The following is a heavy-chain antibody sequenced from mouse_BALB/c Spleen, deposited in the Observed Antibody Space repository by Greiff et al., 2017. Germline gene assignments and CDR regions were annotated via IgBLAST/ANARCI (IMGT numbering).Heavy chain of an antibody. CDR3: ARGIYYYGSSYDYYAMDY. CDR2: IWAGGST. CDR1: GFSLTSYG. J-gene: IGHJ4*01. D-gene: IGHD1-1*01. V-gene: IGHV2-9*02. Sequence: QVQLQQSGPGLVAPSQSLSITCTVSGFSLTSYGVHWVRQPPGKGLEWLGVIWAGGSTNYNSALMSRLSISKDNSKSQVFLKMNSLQTDDTAMYYCARGIYYYGSSYDYYAMDYWGQGTSVTVSS.